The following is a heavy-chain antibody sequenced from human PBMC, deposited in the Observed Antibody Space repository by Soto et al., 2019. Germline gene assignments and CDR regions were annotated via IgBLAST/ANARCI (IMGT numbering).Heavy chain of an antibody. D-gene: IGHD5-18*01. V-gene: IGHV1-18*04. CDR3: ARDVPRPIQRWTTGGMDV. CDR2: ISAYNGNT. CDR1: GYTFTSYG. Sequence: QVQLVQSGAEVKKPGASVKVSCKASGYTFTSYGISWVRQAPGQGLEWMGWISAYNGNTNYAQKLQGRVTMTTDTSTSTAYMELRSLRSDDTAVYYCARDVPRPIQRWTTGGMDVWGQGTTVTVSS. J-gene: IGHJ6*02.